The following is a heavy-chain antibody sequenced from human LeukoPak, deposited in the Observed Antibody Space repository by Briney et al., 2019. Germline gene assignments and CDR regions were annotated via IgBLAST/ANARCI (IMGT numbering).Heavy chain of an antibody. CDR3: ARMLNGAYDV. Sequence: GASVKVSCKASGYTFTSYGISWVRQAPGQGLEWMGWINPNSGDTNYAQNFQGRVTMTRDTSFSTAYMEVSRLRSDDTAVYYCARMLNGAYDVWGQGTLVTVSS. J-gene: IGHJ4*02. V-gene: IGHV1-2*02. CDR1: GYTFTSYG. D-gene: IGHD5-12*01. CDR2: INPNSGDT.